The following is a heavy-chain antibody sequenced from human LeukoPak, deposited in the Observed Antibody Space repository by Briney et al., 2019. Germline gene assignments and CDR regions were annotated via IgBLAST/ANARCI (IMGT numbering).Heavy chain of an antibody. Sequence: PGGSLRLSCAASGFTVSSNYMSWVRQAPGKGLEWVSVIYSGGSTYYADSVKGRFTISRDNSKNTLYLQMNSLRAEDTAVYYCARDPRWSNKWEPLNALFDPWGQGTLVTVSS. CDR2: IYSGGST. CDR1: GFTVSSNY. J-gene: IGHJ5*02. V-gene: IGHV3-66*01. CDR3: ARDPRWSNKWEPLNALFDP. D-gene: IGHD1-26*01.